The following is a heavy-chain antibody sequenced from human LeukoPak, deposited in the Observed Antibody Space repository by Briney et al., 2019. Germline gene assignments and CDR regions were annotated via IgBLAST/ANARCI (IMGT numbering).Heavy chain of an antibody. J-gene: IGHJ5*02. D-gene: IGHD1-1*01. CDR1: GGSFSGYY. CDR3: ATGGGNENWFDP. V-gene: IGHV4-34*01. Sequence: PSETLSLTCAVYGGSFSGYYWSWIRQPPGKGLEWIGEINHSGSTNYSPSLKSQVTISVDTSKNQFSPKLSSVTAADTAVYYCATGGGNENWFDPWGQGTLVTVSS. CDR2: INHSGST.